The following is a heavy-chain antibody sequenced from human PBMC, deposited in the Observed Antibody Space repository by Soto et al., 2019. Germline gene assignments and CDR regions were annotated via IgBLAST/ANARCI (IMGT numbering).Heavy chain of an antibody. CDR2: IIPILGIA. D-gene: IGHD4-17*01. CDR1: GGTFSSYT. CDR3: ASEFLTTVTTSWFDP. Sequence: QVQLVQSGAEVKKPGSSVKVSCKASGGTFSSYTISWVRQAPGQGLEWMGRIIPILGIANYAQKFQGRVTSTADKSTSTAYMALSSLRSEDTAVYYCASEFLTTVTTSWFDPWGQGTLVTVSS. V-gene: IGHV1-69*02. J-gene: IGHJ5*02.